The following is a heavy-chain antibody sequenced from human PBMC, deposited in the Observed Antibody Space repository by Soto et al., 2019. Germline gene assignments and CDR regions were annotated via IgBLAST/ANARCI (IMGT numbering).Heavy chain of an antibody. J-gene: IGHJ1*01. Sequence: GGSLRLSCAASGFTFSSYAMSWVRQAPGKGLEWVSAISGSGGSTYYADSVKGRFTISRDNSKNTLYLQMNSLRAEDTAVYYCAKDQRPQLAFFAEYFQHWGQGTLVTVSS. V-gene: IGHV3-23*01. D-gene: IGHD6-13*01. CDR2: ISGSGGST. CDR1: GFTFSSYA. CDR3: AKDQRPQLAFFAEYFQH.